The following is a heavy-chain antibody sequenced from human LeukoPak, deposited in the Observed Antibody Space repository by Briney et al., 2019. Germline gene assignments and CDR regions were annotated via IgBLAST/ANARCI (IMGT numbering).Heavy chain of an antibody. Sequence: SETLSLTCAIQGGSLSVYYWSWIRQSPEKGPEWIGEINRSGETSYNLSLKSRVTISADTSQNHFFLKMTSVTAVDTAVYYCARVDSTFNFYFNMDVWGQGTTVIV. J-gene: IGHJ6*03. CDR1: GGSLSVYY. CDR3: ARVDSTFNFYFNMDV. CDR2: INRSGET. V-gene: IGHV4-34*01. D-gene: IGHD2/OR15-2a*01.